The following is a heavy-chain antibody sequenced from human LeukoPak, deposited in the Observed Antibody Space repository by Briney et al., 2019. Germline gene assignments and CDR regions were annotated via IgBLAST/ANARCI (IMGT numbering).Heavy chain of an antibody. CDR2: IYYSGST. CDR3: ARWGSNCGGDRYPDFDY. V-gene: IGHV4-59*01. Sequence: SETLSLTCTVSGGSISSYYWSWIRQPPGKGLEWIGYIYYSGSTNYNPSLKSRVTISVDTSKNQFSLKLSSVTAADTAVYYCARWGSNCGGDRYPDFDYWGQGTLVTVSS. J-gene: IGHJ4*02. CDR1: GGSISSYY. D-gene: IGHD2-21*01.